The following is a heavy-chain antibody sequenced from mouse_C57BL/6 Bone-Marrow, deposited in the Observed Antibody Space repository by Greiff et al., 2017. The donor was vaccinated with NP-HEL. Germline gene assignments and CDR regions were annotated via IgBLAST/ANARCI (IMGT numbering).Heavy chain of an antibody. CDR1: GFTFNTYA. D-gene: IGHD2-1*01. V-gene: IGHV10-3*01. J-gene: IGHJ4*01. CDR2: IRSKSSNYAT. CDR3: VREGLYGNYLYYAMDY. Sequence: EVMLVESGGGLVQPKGSLKLSCAASGFTFNTYAMHWVRQAPGKGLEWVARIRSKSSNYATYYADSVKDRFTISRDDSQSMLYLQMNNLKTEDTAMYYCVREGLYGNYLYYAMDYWGQGTSVTVSS.